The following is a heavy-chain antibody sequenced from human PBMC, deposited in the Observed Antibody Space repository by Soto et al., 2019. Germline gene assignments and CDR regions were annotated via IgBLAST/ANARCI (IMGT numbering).Heavy chain of an antibody. V-gene: IGHV1-69*13. J-gene: IGHJ5*02. Sequence: ASVKVSCKASGGTFSSYAISWVRQAPGQGLEWMGGIIPIFGTANYAQKFQGRVTITADESTSTAYMELGSLRSEDTAVYYCARSRRPYRAGHGPGIAVAANQNWFDPWGQGTLVTVSS. CDR2: IIPIFGTA. D-gene: IGHD6-19*01. CDR3: ARSRRPYRAGHGPGIAVAANQNWFDP. CDR1: GGTFSSYA.